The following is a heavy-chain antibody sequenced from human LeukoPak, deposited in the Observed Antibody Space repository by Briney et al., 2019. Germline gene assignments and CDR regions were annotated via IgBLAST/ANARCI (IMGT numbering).Heavy chain of an antibody. J-gene: IGHJ4*02. Sequence: GGSLRLSCAASGFRFDDYYLSWIRQAPGKGLEWIPFISASGGMMDHADSVKGRFTISRDNAKNSVYLEMNNLRAEDTAVYHCARHMVLSPCDYWGPGTLVTVSS. D-gene: IGHD4/OR15-4a*01. CDR1: GFRFDDYY. V-gene: IGHV3-11*01. CDR3: ARHMVLSPCDY. CDR2: ISASGGMM.